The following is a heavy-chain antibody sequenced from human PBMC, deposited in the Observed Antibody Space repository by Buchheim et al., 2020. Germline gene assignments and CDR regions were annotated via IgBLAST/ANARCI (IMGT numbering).Heavy chain of an antibody. V-gene: IGHV3-15*01. D-gene: IGHD3-3*01. J-gene: IGHJ4*02. CDR3: TTDPEKYYDFWSGYPKRDY. CDR1: GFTFSNAW. CDR2: IKSKTDGGTT. Sequence: EVQLVESGGGLVQPGGSLRLSCAASGFTFSNAWMSWVRQAPGKGLEWVGRIKSKTDGGTTDYAAPVKGRFTISRDDSKNTLYLQMNSLKTEDTAVYYCTTDPEKYYDFWSGYPKRDYWGQGTL.